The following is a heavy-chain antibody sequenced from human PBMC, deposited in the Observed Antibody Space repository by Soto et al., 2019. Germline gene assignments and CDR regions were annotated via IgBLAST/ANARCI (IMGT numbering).Heavy chain of an antibody. V-gene: IGHV4-38-2*02. CDR3: ARDLSYFDSSGHHWQAPFDF. Sequence: SEALSVTCDFSVYPIIVSHYWGWIRQPPVKGLRWIGTIFHTGTTYYNPSLNSRVTMSVDTSKNQFSLKVNSVTAADTAVYYCARDLSYFDSSGHHWQAPFDFWGQGAMVTVSS. CDR2: IFHTGTT. J-gene: IGHJ4*02. CDR1: VYPIIVSHY. D-gene: IGHD3-22*01.